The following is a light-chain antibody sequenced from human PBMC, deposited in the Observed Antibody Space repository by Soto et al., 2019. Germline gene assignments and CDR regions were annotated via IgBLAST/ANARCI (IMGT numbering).Light chain of an antibody. V-gene: IGLV2-8*01. CDR3: SSYGGSNV. Sequence: QSALTQPPSASGSPGQSVAISCTGTSSNVGGYNYVSWYQQHPGKAPKLLIYEVNKRPSGVPDRFSGSKSGNTASLTVSGLQADDEADYYCSSYGGSNVLGTGTKVT. CDR1: SSNVGGYNY. J-gene: IGLJ1*01. CDR2: EVN.